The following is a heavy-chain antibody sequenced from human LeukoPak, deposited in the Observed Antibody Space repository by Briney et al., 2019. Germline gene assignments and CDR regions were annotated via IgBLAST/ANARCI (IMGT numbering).Heavy chain of an antibody. CDR2: ISLTGLT. V-gene: IGHV4-4*02. Sequence: TASETLSLTCGVSGSSISNTNWWSWVRQPPGQGLEWIGEISLTGLTHYNPSLESRVTVSLDKSKNQLSLNLTSVTAADTAVYYCSRENGAFSPFGYWGQGTLVTVLS. D-gene: IGHD2-8*01. CDR1: GSSISNTNW. CDR3: SRENGAFSPFGY. J-gene: IGHJ4*02.